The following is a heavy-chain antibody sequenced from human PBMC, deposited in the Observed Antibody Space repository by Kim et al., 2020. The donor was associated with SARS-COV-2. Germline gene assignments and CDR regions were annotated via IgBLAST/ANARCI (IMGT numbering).Heavy chain of an antibody. V-gene: IGHV3-7*03. CDR2: INQDGSAK. Sequence: VSLRLSCAASGFTFNNYWMSWVRQAPGEGLECVANINQDGSAKYYVGSVKGRFTVSRDNAENSLYLQMSGLRAEDTAVYYCARDLSGSKDAFDIWGQGTMVTVSS. CDR3: ARDLSGSKDAFDI. J-gene: IGHJ3*02. D-gene: IGHD1-26*01. CDR1: GFTFNNYW.